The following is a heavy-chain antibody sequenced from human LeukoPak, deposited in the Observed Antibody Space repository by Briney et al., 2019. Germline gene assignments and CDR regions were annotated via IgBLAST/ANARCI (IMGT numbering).Heavy chain of an antibody. CDR3: ARDAPISSSWYLRVYYYGMDV. J-gene: IGHJ6*02. V-gene: IGHV3-21*01. CDR1: GFTFSSYS. Sequence: GGSLRLSCAASGFTFSSYSMNWVRQAPGKGLEWVSSISSSSSYIYYADSVKGRFTISRDNAMNSLYLQMNSLRAEDTAVYYCARDAPISSSWYLRVYYYGMDVWGQGTTVTVSS. D-gene: IGHD6-13*01. CDR2: ISSSSSYI.